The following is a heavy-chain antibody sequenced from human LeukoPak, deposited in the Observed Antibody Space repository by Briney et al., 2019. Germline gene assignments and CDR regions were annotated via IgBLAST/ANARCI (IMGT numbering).Heavy chain of an antibody. CDR1: GGSISSGGYY. CDR2: IYHSGST. J-gene: IGHJ5*02. V-gene: IGHV4-30-2*01. D-gene: IGHD6-13*01. Sequence: SQTLSLTCTVSGGSISSGGYYWSWIRQPPGKGLEWIGYIYHSGSTYYNPSLKSRVTISVDRSKNQFSLKLSSVTAADTAVYYCARGGEYSGSWSPNWFDPWGQGTLVTVSS. CDR3: ARGGEYSGSWSPNWFDP.